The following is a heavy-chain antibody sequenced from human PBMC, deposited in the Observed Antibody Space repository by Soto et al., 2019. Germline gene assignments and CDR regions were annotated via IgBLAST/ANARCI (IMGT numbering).Heavy chain of an antibody. CDR1: GGSISSGGYY. J-gene: IGHJ5*02. Sequence: QVQLQESGPGLVKPSQTLSLTCTVSGGSISSGGYYWSWIRQHPGKGLEWIGYIYYSGSTYYNPSLKSRVTISVDTSKNQFSLKVSSVTAADTAVYYCAIGKGGLELRWFDPWGLGTLVTVSS. V-gene: IGHV4-31*03. CDR3: AIGKGGLELRWFDP. D-gene: IGHD1-7*01. CDR2: IYYSGST.